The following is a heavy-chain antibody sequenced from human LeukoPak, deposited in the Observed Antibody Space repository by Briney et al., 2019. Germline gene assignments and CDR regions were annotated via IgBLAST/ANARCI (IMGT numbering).Heavy chain of an antibody. Sequence: SGGSLRLSCAVSGLTFYRHGVHWVRQSPGKGLGWLTFIKYDGTRTDYEDSVKGRFTVSRDNSKNTLYLQMNSLRAEDTAVYYCAKDLIQYNWNDGDDAFDIWGQGTMVTV. V-gene: IGHV3-30*02. CDR1: GLTFYRHG. CDR2: IKYDGTRT. CDR3: AKDLIQYNWNDGDDAFDI. D-gene: IGHD1-20*01. J-gene: IGHJ3*02.